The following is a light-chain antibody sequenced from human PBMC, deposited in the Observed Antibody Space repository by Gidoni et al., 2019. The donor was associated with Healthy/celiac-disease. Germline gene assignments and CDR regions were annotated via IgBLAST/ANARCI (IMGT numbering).Light chain of an antibody. Sequence: DSQMTQSPSSLSASVGDRVTITCQASHDISNYLNWYQQKPGKAPKLLIYDASNLATGVPSRFSGSGSATDFTFTISSLQPEDIATYYCQQYDNLPLTFGGGTKVEIK. V-gene: IGKV1-33*01. CDR3: QQYDNLPLT. CDR2: DAS. CDR1: HDISNY. J-gene: IGKJ4*01.